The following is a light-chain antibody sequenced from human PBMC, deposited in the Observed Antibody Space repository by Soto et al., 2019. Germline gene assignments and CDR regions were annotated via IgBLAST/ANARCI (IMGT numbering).Light chain of an antibody. Sequence: EIVLTQSPGTLSLSPGERATLSCRASQSFSSSYLAWYQQKPGRAPRLLIYGTSFRATGIPDRFSGSESGRDFTLTISRLEPEDFAVYYCQQYVSSPITYGQGTRLEIK. CDR2: GTS. CDR3: QQYVSSPIT. V-gene: IGKV3-20*01. J-gene: IGKJ5*01. CDR1: QSFSSSY.